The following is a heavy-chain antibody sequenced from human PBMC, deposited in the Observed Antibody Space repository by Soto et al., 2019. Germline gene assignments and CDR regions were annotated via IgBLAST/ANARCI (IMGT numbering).Heavy chain of an antibody. D-gene: IGHD3-16*01. J-gene: IGHJ6*02. CDR2: IYPGDSNT. V-gene: IGHV5-51*01. Sequence: PGESLKISCRGSGYSFTNYWIGWVRQMPGKGPEWMGNIYPGDSNTRYSPSFQGQVTISADKSISTAYLQWSSLKASDTAIYYCARLAGGNYYYGMDFWGPGTTVTVSS. CDR3: ARLAGGNYYYGMDF. CDR1: GYSFTNYW.